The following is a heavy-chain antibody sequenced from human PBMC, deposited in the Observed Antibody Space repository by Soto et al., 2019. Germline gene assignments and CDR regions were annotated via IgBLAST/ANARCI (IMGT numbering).Heavy chain of an antibody. Sequence: PSETLSLTCTVSGGSISSSSYYWGWIRQPPGKGLEWIGSIYYSGSTYYNPSLKSRVTISVDTSKNQFSLKLSSVTAADTAVYYCARHRVAARPSDYWGQGTLVTVSS. CDR3: ARHRVAARPSDY. CDR2: IYYSGST. D-gene: IGHD6-6*01. J-gene: IGHJ4*02. V-gene: IGHV4-39*01. CDR1: GGSISSSSYY.